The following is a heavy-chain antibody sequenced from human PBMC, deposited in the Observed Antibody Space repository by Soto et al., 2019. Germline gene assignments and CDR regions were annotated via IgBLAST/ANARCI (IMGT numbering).Heavy chain of an antibody. V-gene: IGHV1-58*02. CDR3: AADMGISEERWFRSYYYLDV. CDR1: GFTFSSSA. J-gene: IGHJ6*03. Sequence: GASVKVSCKASGFTFSSSAMQWVRQARGQRLEWIGWIVVGSGNTNYAQKFQERVTITRDMSTSTAYMELSSLRSDDTAVYYCAADMGISEERWFRSYYYLDVWCKGTTVTVSS. D-gene: IGHD5-18*01. CDR2: IVVGSGNT.